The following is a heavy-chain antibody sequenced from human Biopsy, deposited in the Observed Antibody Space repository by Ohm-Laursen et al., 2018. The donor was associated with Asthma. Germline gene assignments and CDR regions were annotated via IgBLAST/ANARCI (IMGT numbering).Heavy chain of an antibody. J-gene: IGHJ4*02. CDR2: INSVFGTT. CDR1: GGTFNTYV. V-gene: IGHV1-69*13. D-gene: IGHD2-2*01. CDR3: ARKAGSCISRTCYSLDF. Sequence: SVKASCKFLGGTFNTYVIGWARQAPGQGLEWKGGINSVFGTTTYPQKFQDRVTITADDSTSTVYMELSSLRSEDTAVYYCARKAGSCISRTCYSLDFWGQGTLVTVSS.